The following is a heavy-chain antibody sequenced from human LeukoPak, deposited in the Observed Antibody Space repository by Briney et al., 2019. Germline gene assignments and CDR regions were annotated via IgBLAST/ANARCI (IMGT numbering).Heavy chain of an antibody. V-gene: IGHV5-51*01. CDR1: GYSFTSYW. D-gene: IGHD6-19*01. Sequence: ASVNISCKGSGYSFTSYWIGWVRQMPGKGLEWMGIIYPGDSDTRYSPSFQGQVTISADKSISTAYLQWSSLKASDTAMYYCARPLEYSSGWYGFYFDYWGQGTLVTVSS. J-gene: IGHJ4*02. CDR2: IYPGDSDT. CDR3: ARPLEYSSGWYGFYFDY.